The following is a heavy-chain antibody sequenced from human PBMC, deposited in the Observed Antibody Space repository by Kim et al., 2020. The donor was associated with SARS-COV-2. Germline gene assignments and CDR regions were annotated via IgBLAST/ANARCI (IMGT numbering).Heavy chain of an antibody. D-gene: IGHD6-6*01. CDR2: FYYSGST. V-gene: IGHV4-39*01. CDR1: GGSISSSSYY. J-gene: IGHJ4*02. CDR3: ARQFRKGIAARPFEFDY. Sequence: SETLSLTCTVSGGSISSSSYYWGWIRQPPGKGLEWIGSFYYSGSTYYNPSLKSRVTISVDTSKNQFSLKLSSVTAADTAVYYCARQFRKGIAARPFEFDYWGQGTLVTVSS.